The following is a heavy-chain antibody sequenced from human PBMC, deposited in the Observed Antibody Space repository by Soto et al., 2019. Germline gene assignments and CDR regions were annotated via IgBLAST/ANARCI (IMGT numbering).Heavy chain of an antibody. D-gene: IGHD6-6*01. J-gene: IGHJ4*02. V-gene: IGHV4-34*01. CDR2: INHSGST. CDR3: ARVGSSSSRAPIDY. CDR1: GGSFSGYY. Sequence: QVQLQQWGAGLLKPSETLSLTCAVYGGSFSGYYWSWIRQPPGKGLEWIGEINHSGSTNYNPSLKSRVTISVDTSKNQFSLKLSSVTAADTAVYYCARVGSSSSRAPIDYWGQGTLVTVSS.